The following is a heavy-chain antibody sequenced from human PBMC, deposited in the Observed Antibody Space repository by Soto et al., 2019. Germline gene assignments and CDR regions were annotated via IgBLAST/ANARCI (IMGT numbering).Heavy chain of an antibody. J-gene: IGHJ3*02. CDR1: GGSISNYY. D-gene: IGHD2-2*01. CDR2: IYYSGRT. V-gene: IGHV4-59*08. Sequence: SETLSLTCTVSGGSISNYYWSWIRQPPGQGLEWIGYIYYSGRTNYNPSLKSRVTISVDTSKNQFSLKLSSVTAADTAVYYCARHVCSSTRCSQINGAFDIWGQGTMVT. CDR3: ARHVCSSTRCSQINGAFDI.